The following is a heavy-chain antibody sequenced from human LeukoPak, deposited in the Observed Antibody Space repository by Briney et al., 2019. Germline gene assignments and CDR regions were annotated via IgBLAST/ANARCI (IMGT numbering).Heavy chain of an antibody. Sequence: ASVKVSCKASGYTFTGYYMHWVRQAPGQGLEWMGWINPNSGGTNYAQKFQGRVTMTRDTSISTAYMELSRLRSDDTAVYYCARVWLQVGPTRPFDYWGQGTLVTVSS. D-gene: IGHD1-26*01. CDR2: INPNSGGT. V-gene: IGHV1-2*02. J-gene: IGHJ4*02. CDR1: GYTFTGYY. CDR3: ARVWLQVGPTRPFDY.